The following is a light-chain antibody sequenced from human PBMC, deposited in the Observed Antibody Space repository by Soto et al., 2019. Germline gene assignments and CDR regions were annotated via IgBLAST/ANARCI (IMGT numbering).Light chain of an antibody. CDR1: SSDVGNYNY. J-gene: IGLJ2*01. CDR2: EVS. Sequence: QSALTQPPSASGSPGQSVTISCTGTSSDVGNYNYVSWYQQHPGKAPKLMIYEVSKRPSGVHDRFSGSKSGNTASLTVSGLQAEDEAEYYCTSYAAGKNVVFGGGTKLTV. V-gene: IGLV2-8*01. CDR3: TSYAAGKNVV.